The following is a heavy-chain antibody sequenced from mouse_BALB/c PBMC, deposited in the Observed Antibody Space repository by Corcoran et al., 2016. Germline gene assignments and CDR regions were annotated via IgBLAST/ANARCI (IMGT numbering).Heavy chain of an antibody. D-gene: IGHD1-1*01. V-gene: IGHV9-1*02. Sequence: QIQLVQSGPELKKPGETVKISCKASGYTFTNYGMNWVKQAPGKGLKWMGWINTYTGEPTYADDFKGRFAFSLETSASTAYLQINNLKNEDMATYCCERAVVAGGAMDYWGQGTSVTVSS. J-gene: IGHJ4*01. CDR3: ERAVVAGGAMDY. CDR2: INTYTGEP. CDR1: GYTFTNYG.